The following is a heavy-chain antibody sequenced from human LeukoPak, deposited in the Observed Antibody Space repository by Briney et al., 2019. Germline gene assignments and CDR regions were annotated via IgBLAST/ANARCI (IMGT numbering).Heavy chain of an antibody. CDR3: ARDPAGYYDFWSGYSDYFDY. CDR2: ISSSSRTV. Sequence: GGSLRLSCAASGFTFSSYSMNWVRQAPGKALEWVSYISSSSRTVYYADSVKGRFTISRDNAKSSLYLQMNSLRDEDTAVYYCARDPAGYYDFWSGYSDYFDYWGQGTLVTVSS. J-gene: IGHJ4*02. V-gene: IGHV3-48*02. D-gene: IGHD3-3*01. CDR1: GFTFSSYS.